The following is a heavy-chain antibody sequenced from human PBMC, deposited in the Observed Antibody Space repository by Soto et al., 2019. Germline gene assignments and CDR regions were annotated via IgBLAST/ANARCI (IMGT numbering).Heavy chain of an antibody. CDR3: AKGFTMYYDFWSGYLDPGGLGYYYYGMDV. J-gene: IGHJ6*02. D-gene: IGHD3-3*01. V-gene: IGHV3-23*01. CDR1: GFTFSSYA. CDR2: ISGSGGST. Sequence: GGSLRLSCAASGFTFSSYAMSWVRQAPGKGLEWVSAISGSGGSTYYADSVKGRFTISRDNSKNTLYLQMNSLRAEDTAVYYCAKGFTMYYDFWSGYLDPGGLGYYYYGMDVWGQGTTVTVSS.